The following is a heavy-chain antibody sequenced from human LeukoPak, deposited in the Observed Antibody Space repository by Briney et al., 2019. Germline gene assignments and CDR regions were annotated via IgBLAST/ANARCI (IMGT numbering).Heavy chain of an antibody. V-gene: IGHV3-21*01. CDR2: ISSNSNYK. D-gene: IGHD3-22*01. Sequence: GGSLRLSCAASGFIFSTYTINWVRQAPGKGLEWVSAISSNSNYKYYSDSVKGRFTISRDDAERSVYLQINNLRAEDTAVYYCARGSGSPGIFDYWGQGTLVTVSS. CDR3: ARGSGSPGIFDY. J-gene: IGHJ4*02. CDR1: GFIFSTYT.